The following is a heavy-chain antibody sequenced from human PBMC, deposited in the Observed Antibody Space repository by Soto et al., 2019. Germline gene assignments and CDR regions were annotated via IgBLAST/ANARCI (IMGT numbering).Heavy chain of an antibody. V-gene: IGHV4-34*01. J-gene: IGHJ6*02. CDR2: LDQSGDT. CDR1: GDSLRGQS. CDR3: AREDGYGWSGESLGV. D-gene: IGHD6-19*01. Sequence: PSETLSLTCAVVGDSLRGQSWNWIRQSPGKGLEWIGELDQSGDTNYNPSLKSRAIISDDTSKNQFSLTLTSVTAADTGVYYCAREDGYGWSGESLGVWGQGTTVTGSS.